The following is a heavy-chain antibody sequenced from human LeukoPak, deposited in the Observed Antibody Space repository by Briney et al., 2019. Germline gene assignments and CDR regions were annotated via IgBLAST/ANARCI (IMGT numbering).Heavy chain of an antibody. CDR3: ARSGIAARPSSRFNYYYGMDV. CDR1: GGSFSGYY. CDR2: INHSGST. V-gene: IGHV4-34*01. Sequence: PSETLSLTCAVYGGSFSGYYWSWIRQPPGKGLEWIGEINHSGSTNYNPSLKSRVTISVDTSQNQFSLKLSSVTAADTAVYYCARSGIAARPSSRFNYYYGMDVWGQGTTVTVSS. J-gene: IGHJ6*02. D-gene: IGHD6-6*01.